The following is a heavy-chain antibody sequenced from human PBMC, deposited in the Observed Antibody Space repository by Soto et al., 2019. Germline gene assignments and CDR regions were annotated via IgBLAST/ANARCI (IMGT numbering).Heavy chain of an antibody. V-gene: IGHV4-31*03. CDR3: ARVYYDRSGPIYYFDY. D-gene: IGHD3-22*01. J-gene: IGHJ4*02. Sequence: QVQLQESGPGLVKPSQTLSLTCTVSGGSISSGGYYWSWIRQHPGKGLEWIGYIYYSGSTYYNPSLQRRVTISVDPSKNQFSRKLSSVTAADTAVYYCARVYYDRSGPIYYFDYWGQGTLVTVSS. CDR2: IYYSGST. CDR1: GGSISSGGYY.